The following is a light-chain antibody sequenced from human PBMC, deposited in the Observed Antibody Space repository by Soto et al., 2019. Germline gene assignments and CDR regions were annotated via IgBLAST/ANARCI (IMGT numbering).Light chain of an antibody. J-gene: IGKJ4*01. V-gene: IGKV1-39*01. CDR2: AAS. Sequence: DIQMTQSPSSLSASVGDRVTITCRASQSISSYLNWYQQKPGKAPKLLIYAASSLQSGVPSRFSGSGSGTDFTLTITRVEPEDFAVYYCQQYATSPLTFXGGTKADIK. CDR3: QQYATSPLT. CDR1: QSISSY.